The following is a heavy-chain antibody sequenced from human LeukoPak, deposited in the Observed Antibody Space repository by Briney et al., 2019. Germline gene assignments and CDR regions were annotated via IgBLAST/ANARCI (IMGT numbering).Heavy chain of an antibody. D-gene: IGHD3/OR15-3a*01. CDR2: TYYRSTWYN. V-gene: IGHV6-1*01. CDR3: ARWTGDKDAFDI. Sequence: SQTLSLTCAISGDSVSSNSVTWNWIRQSPSRGLEWLGRTYYRSTWYNDYAVSVRGRITINPDTSKNQFSLQLNSVTPEDTAVYYCARWTGDKDAFDIWGQGTMVTVSS. CDR1: GDSVSSNSVT. J-gene: IGHJ3*02.